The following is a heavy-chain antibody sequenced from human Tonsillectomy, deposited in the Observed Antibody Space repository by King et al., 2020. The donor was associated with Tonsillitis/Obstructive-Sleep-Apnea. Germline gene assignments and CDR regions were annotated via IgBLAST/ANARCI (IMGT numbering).Heavy chain of an antibody. J-gene: IGHJ4*02. CDR2: INTDTGNP. D-gene: IGHD3-3*01. Sequence: VQLVESGSELKKPGASVKVSCKASGYTFTSYAMNWVRQAPGQGLEWMGWINTDTGNPTYAQGFTGRFVFSLDTSVSTAYLQISSLKAEDTAVYYCARGPQNGYYDFWSGYLDYWGQGTLVTVSS. CDR1: GYTFTSYA. CDR3: ARGPQNGYYDFWSGYLDY. V-gene: IGHV7-4-1*02.